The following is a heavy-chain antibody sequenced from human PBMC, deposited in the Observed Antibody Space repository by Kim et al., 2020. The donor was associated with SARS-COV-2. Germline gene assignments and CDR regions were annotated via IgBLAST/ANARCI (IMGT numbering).Heavy chain of an antibody. CDR2: ISSSSSYT. J-gene: IGHJ6*02. Sequence: GGSLRLSCAASGFTFSDYYMSWIRQAPGKGLEWVSYISSSSSYTNYADSVKGRFTISRDNAKNSLYLQMNSLRAEDTAVYYCARCSGYDDLSYYYYGMDVXGQXTXVTVSS. D-gene: IGHD5-12*01. V-gene: IGHV3-11*06. CDR1: GFTFSDYY. CDR3: ARCSGYDDLSYYYYGMDV.